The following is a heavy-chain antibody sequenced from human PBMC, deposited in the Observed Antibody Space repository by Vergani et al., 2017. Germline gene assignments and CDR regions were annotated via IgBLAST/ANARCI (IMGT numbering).Heavy chain of an antibody. V-gene: IGHV5-51*03. Sequence: EVQLVQSGAEVKKPGESVKISCQGSGYSITNYWIAWVRQRPGKGLEWMGIIYAGDSDVRYSQSFQGQVTMSVDKSLSTAYLQWSSLKASDTATYYCAKTRVXSSLYSSYNWFDPWGQGTQVTVSS. J-gene: IGHJ5*02. CDR2: IYAGDSDV. CDR1: GYSITNYW. D-gene: IGHD3-3*01. CDR3: AKTRVXSSLYSSYNWFDP.